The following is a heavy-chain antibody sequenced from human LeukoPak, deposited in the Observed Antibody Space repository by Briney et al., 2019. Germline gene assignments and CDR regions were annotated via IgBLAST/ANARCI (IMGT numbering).Heavy chain of an antibody. CDR2: IYSSGIT. CDR3: AKVFRADVGAGDASFDY. CDR1: GASMTNYY. J-gene: IGHJ4*02. D-gene: IGHD7-27*01. V-gene: IGHV4-59*01. Sequence: SETLSLTCTVSGASMTNYYWSWIRKPPPMGLELIANIYSSGITHYNPSLKGRVPISIEMSKKQFSLKVSSATAADTALYYWAKVFRADVGAGDASFDYWGEGIRVSVSS.